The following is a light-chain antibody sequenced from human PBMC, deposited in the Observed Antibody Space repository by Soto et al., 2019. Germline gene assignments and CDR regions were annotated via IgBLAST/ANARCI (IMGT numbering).Light chain of an antibody. V-gene: IGLV2-14*01. J-gene: IGLJ1*01. CDR1: SSDVGGYNY. CDR3: NSYTSKSTGV. CDR2: EVS. Sequence: QSALTQPASVSGSPGQPITISCTGTSSDVGGYNYVSWYQQHPGKAPKLIIYEVSNRPSGVSNRFSGSKSGNTASLTISGLPAEDEADYYCNSYTSKSTGVFGTGTKLTVL.